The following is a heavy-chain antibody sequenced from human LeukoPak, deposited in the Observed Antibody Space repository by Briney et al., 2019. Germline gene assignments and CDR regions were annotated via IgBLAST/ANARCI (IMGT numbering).Heavy chain of an antibody. J-gene: IGHJ4*02. CDR1: GASVSDGSCY. V-gene: IGHV4-61*03. Sequence: SETLSLTCSVSGASVSDGSCYWSWIRQPPGKGLEWIGYLYYSGSTNYSPSLSGRVSTSIDTSKNHFSLNLTSVTAADTAVYYCARGLSTGREDYFDYWGQGTLVSVSS. D-gene: IGHD1-1*01. CDR3: ARGLSTGREDYFDY. CDR2: LYYSGST.